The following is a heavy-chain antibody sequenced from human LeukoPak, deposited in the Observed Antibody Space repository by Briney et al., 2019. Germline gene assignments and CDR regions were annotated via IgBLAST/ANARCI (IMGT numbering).Heavy chain of an antibody. CDR3: ARADYSGRIFDY. Sequence: GGSLRLSCIASGFIFDDYGMSWVRQAPGKGLEWVANIKQDGSEKYYVDSVKGRFTISRDNAKNSLYLQMNSLRAAETAVYYCARADYSGRIFDYWGQGTLVIVSS. CDR2: IKQDGSEK. V-gene: IGHV3-7*04. CDR1: GFIFDDYG. D-gene: IGHD1-26*01. J-gene: IGHJ4*02.